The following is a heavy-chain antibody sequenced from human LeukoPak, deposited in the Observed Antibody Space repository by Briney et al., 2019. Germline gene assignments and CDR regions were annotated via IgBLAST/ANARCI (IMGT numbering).Heavy chain of an antibody. CDR2: INPSNGET. D-gene: IGHD3-16*01. Sequence: EASVKVSCRASGYTLSDNYLHWVRQAPGQRLEWMAWINPSNGETKFAPRFQGRVTMTRDTSISTAYMELSRLGPDYTAIYYCARSQFLTTNSGAWGFQPWGQGTLVTVSS. CDR3: ARSQFLTTNSGAWGFQP. CDR1: GYTLSDNY. V-gene: IGHV1-2*02. J-gene: IGHJ1*01.